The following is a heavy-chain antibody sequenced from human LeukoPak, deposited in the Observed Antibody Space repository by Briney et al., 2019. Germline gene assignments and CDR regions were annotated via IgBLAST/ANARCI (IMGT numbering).Heavy chain of an antibody. Sequence: GRSLRLSCAASGFTFSSYAMHWVRQAPGKGLEWVAVISYDGSNKYYADSVKGRFTISRDNSKNTLYLQVNSLRTEDTAVYYCRAVSSSWSDYWGQGTLVTVSS. CDR1: GFTFSSYA. CDR2: ISYDGSNK. D-gene: IGHD6-13*01. CDR3: RAVSSSWSDY. V-gene: IGHV3-30-3*01. J-gene: IGHJ4*02.